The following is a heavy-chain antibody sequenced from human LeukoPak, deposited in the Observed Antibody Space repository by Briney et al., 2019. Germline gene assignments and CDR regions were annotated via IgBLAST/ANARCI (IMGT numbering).Heavy chain of an antibody. CDR3: ARGAMAAAGY. CDR2: IKEDGSDK. J-gene: IGHJ4*02. V-gene: IGHV3-7*01. CDR1: GFTFSSYW. D-gene: IGHD6-13*01. Sequence: PGGSLRLSCAASGFTFSSYWMNWVRQAPGMGLEWVANIKEDGSDKYYVDSVKGRFTISRDNAKKSLYLQMNSLRAEDTAIYYCARGAMAAAGYWGQGTLVTVSS.